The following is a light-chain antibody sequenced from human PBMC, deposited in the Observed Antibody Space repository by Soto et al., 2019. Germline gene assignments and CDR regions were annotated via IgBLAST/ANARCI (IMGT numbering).Light chain of an antibody. J-gene: IGKJ1*01. V-gene: IGKV1-27*01. CDR3: QRTYNALGR. CDR2: SAS. Sequence: DIQLTQSPSSLSAFVGAGVPIPCRLSRGIGSFLNWYRQKPGKVPKLLIYSASNLQSGVPSRFSGSGSGTDFTLTISSLQPEDVATYYGQRTYNALGRFGQGTKVEIK. CDR1: RGIGSF.